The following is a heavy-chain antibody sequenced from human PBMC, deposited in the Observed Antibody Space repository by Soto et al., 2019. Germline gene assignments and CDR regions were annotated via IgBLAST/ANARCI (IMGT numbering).Heavy chain of an antibody. CDR2: INHSGST. CDR3: ASRYSSSGYNSVDSF. CDR1: GGSFSGYY. J-gene: IGHJ4*02. V-gene: IGHV4-34*01. D-gene: IGHD6-13*01. Sequence: SETLSLTCAVYGGSFSGYYWSWIRQPPGKGLEWIGEINHSGSTNYNPSIKSRVTISVDTSKNQFSLKLSYVTAADTAMYYCASRYSSSGYNSVDSFWGQGTLVTVSS.